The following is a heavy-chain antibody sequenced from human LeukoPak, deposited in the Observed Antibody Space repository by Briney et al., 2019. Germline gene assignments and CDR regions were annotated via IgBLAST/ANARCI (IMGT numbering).Heavy chain of an antibody. CDR1: GGSISSGGYY. V-gene: IGHV4-61*02. Sequence: SETLSLTCTVSGGSISSGGYYWSWIRRPAGKGLEWIGRVHTSGSTNYNPSLKSRVTMSVDTSKNQLSLKLSSVTAADTAVYYCARGGYCSSTNCYGNDYWGQGTLVTVSS. D-gene: IGHD2-2*01. J-gene: IGHJ4*02. CDR2: VHTSGST. CDR3: ARGGYCSSTNCYGNDY.